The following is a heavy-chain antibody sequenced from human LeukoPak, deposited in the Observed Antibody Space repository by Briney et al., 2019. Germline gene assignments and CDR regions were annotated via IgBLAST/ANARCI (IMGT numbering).Heavy chain of an antibody. V-gene: IGHV4-30-2*01. Sequence: PSETLSLTCAVSGGSISSDGYCWTWVRQPPGEGLEWVGYSYHSGSTYYNPSLQSRVTISLDRSKNQFSLKLSSMTAADTAVYYCASGNTGYDRDSFDIWGQGTMVTVSS. J-gene: IGHJ3*02. CDR2: SYHSGST. CDR3: ASGNTGYDRDSFDI. CDR1: GGSISSDGYC. D-gene: IGHD5-12*01.